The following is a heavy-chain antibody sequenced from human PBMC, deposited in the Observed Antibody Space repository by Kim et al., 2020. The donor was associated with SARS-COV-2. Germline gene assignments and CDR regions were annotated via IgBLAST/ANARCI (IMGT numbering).Heavy chain of an antibody. D-gene: IGHD3-3*01. J-gene: IGHJ3*02. CDR2: ISSSSSYI. V-gene: IGHV3-21*01. CDR3: ARDRRYYDFWSGRDAFDI. CDR1: GFTFSSYS. Sequence: GGSLRLSCAAPGFTFSSYSMNWVRQAPGKGLEWVSSISSSSSYIYYADSVKGRFTISRDNAKNSLYLQMNSLRAEDTAVYYCARDRRYYDFWSGRDAFDIWGQGTMVTVSS.